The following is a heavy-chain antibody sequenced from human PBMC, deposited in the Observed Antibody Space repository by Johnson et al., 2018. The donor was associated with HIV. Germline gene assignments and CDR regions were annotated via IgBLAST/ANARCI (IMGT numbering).Heavy chain of an antibody. D-gene: IGHD3-3*01. CDR2: ISGSGGGT. Sequence: VQLVESGGGLVQPGGSLRLSCAASGFSFSNYAMSWVRQAPGKGLEWVSVISGSGGGTYYADSVKGRFTISRDNSKNTLYLQMNSLRAEDTAVYYCARDRVPDAFDIWGQGTMVTVSS. J-gene: IGHJ3*02. CDR1: GFSFSNYA. CDR3: ARDRVPDAFDI. V-gene: IGHV3-23*04.